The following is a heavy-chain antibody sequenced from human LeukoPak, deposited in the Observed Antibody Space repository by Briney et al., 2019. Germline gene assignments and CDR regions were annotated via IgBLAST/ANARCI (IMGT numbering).Heavy chain of an antibody. CDR1: GGSISSYY. CDR2: IYYSGST. Sequence: SVTLSLTCTVSGGSISSYYWSWIRQPPGKGLEWIGYIYYSGSTNYNPSLKSRVTISVDTSKNQFSLKLSSVTAADTAVYYCARGRGGDYVLDYWGQGTLVTVSS. CDR3: ARGRGGDYVLDY. D-gene: IGHD4-17*01. J-gene: IGHJ4*02. V-gene: IGHV4-59*08.